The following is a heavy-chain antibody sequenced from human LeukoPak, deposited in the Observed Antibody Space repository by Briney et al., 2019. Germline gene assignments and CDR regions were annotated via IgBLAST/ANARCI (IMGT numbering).Heavy chain of an antibody. D-gene: IGHD2-2*01. V-gene: IGHV1-2*02. CDR2: INPDGGGT. CDR1: GYTFTHNY. J-gene: IGHJ3*02. Sequence: ASVKVSCKASGYTFTHNYIHWVRQAPGQGLEWMGWINPDGGGTRYPQKFQGRVTMTRDTSITTAYMELYSLRSDDTAVYFCATDSVVVRNSMDAFDIWGQGTMVTVSS. CDR3: ATDSVVVRNSMDAFDI.